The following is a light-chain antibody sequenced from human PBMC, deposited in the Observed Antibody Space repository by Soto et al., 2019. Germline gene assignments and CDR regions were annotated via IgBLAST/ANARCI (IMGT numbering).Light chain of an antibody. V-gene: IGKV1-5*01. CDR3: QQYSSFWT. J-gene: IGKJ1*01. CDR1: QSVSSW. CDR2: AAS. Sequence: DLQLTQTPSTLSASVGDRVTISCRASQSVSSWLAWYQQKPGRAPKLLIYAASSLESGVPSRFSGSGSGTEFTLTISSLQPDDFATYYCQQYSSFWTFGQGTKVEVK.